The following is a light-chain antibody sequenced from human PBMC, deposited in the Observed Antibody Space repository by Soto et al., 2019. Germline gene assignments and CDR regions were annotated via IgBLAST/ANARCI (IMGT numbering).Light chain of an antibody. V-gene: IGKV3-20*01. Sequence: EIVLTQSPGTLSSSPGERATLSCRASQSVSSSYLAWYQHKPGQAPRLLIYASSSRATGIPDRFGGSGSGTVFTLTISRLEPEDCAMYYCQQYGDSAWTFGQGTKVEIK. CDR1: QSVSSSY. CDR2: ASS. J-gene: IGKJ1*01. CDR3: QQYGDSAWT.